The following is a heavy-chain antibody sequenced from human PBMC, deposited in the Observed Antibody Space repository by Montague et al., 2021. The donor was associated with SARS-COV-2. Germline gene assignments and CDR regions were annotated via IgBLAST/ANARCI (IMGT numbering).Heavy chain of an antibody. CDR1: GASISNPTYS. CDR3: VREGGSMTFDY. D-gene: IGHD1-26*01. V-gene: IGHV4-61*02. CDR2: MFTSGST. J-gene: IGHJ4*02. Sequence: TLSLTCTVSGASISNPTYSWGWIRQPAGKELEWIGRMFTSGSTTYNPSLESRVTISVDTSKNQFSLRLNSVTAADTAAYYCVREGGSMTFDYWGQGILVTVSS.